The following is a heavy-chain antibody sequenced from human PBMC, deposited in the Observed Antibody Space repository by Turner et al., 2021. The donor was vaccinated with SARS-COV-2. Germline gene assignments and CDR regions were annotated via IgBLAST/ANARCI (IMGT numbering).Heavy chain of an antibody. CDR3: ARDTGDFDL. Sequence: QVQLVESGGGVVQPGRSLRLSCAASGFTFSSYVMHWVRQAQGKGLEWVAVISYDGSNKYYADSVKGRFTISRDNSKNTLYLQMNSLRAEDTAVYYCARDTGDFDLWGRGTLVTVSS. CDR1: GFTFSSYV. D-gene: IGHD3-10*01. J-gene: IGHJ2*01. V-gene: IGHV3-30-3*01. CDR2: ISYDGSNK.